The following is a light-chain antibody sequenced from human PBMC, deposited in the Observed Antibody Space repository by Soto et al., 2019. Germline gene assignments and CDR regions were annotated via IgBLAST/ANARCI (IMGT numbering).Light chain of an antibody. CDR1: QSVSSSY. CDR2: GAS. V-gene: IGKV3-20*01. J-gene: IGKJ5*01. Sequence: EIVLTQSPGTLSLSPGERATLSCRASQSVSSSYLAWYQQKPGQAPRLLIYGASSRATGIPDRFSGSGSGTDFTLTISRLELEDFAVYYCQQYGSPITFGPGTRLEIK. CDR3: QQYGSPIT.